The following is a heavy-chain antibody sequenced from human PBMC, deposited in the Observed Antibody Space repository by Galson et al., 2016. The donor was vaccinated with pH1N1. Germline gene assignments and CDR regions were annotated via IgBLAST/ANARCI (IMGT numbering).Heavy chain of an antibody. D-gene: IGHD3-10*01. Sequence: SLRLSCAASGFTFIDYAMSWVRQAPGKGLEWVSVISGRGDVTYYTDSVKGRFTISSDSSRNTVYLEMNTLRAEDTAMYYCVARISVVPGVTTSFDYWGQGTLVTISS. V-gene: IGHV3-23*01. CDR1: GFTFIDYA. CDR3: VARISVVPGVTTSFDY. CDR2: ISGRGDVT. J-gene: IGHJ4*02.